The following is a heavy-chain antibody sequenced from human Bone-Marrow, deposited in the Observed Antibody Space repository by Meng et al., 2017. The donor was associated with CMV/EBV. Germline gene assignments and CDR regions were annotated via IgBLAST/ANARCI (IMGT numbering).Heavy chain of an antibody. J-gene: IGHJ4*02. D-gene: IGHD3-16*01. Sequence: WAVYGGSYSSYYRSWIRQPPGKGLEWFGEIDHSGSTSYNPSLKSRVTISVDTSKNQFSLRLSSVTAADTAVYYCARWGMNTAYFDFWGQGTLVTVSS. CDR3: ARWGMNTAYFDF. CDR2: IDHSGST. V-gene: IGHV4-34*01. CDR1: GGSYSSYY.